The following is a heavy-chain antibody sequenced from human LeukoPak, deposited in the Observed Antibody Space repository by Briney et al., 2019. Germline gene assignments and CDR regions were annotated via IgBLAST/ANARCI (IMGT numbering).Heavy chain of an antibody. Sequence: GGSLRLSCAASGFTFSSYSMHWVRQAPGKGLESVSAIISNGGSTYYANSVKGRFTISRDNSKNTLYLQMGSLRVEDMAVYYCARVRMGATVSDFYYYYMDVWGKGTAVTVSS. CDR3: ARVRMGATVSDFYYYYMDV. CDR2: IISNGGST. V-gene: IGHV3-64*01. J-gene: IGHJ6*03. D-gene: IGHD1-26*01. CDR1: GFTFSSYS.